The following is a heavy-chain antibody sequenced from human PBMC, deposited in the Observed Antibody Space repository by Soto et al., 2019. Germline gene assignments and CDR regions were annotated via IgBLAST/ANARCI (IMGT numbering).Heavy chain of an antibody. V-gene: IGHV3-7*01. D-gene: IGHD3-9*01. CDR3: ARDSNLTDWLGTFDI. J-gene: IGHJ3*02. CDR1: GFTFSSYW. CDR2: IKQDGSEK. Sequence: GGSLRLSCAASGFTFSSYWMSWVRQAPGKGLEWVANIKQDGSEKYYVDSVKGRFTISRDNAKNSLYLQMNSLRAEDTAVYYCARDSNLTDWLGTFDIWGQGTMVTVSS.